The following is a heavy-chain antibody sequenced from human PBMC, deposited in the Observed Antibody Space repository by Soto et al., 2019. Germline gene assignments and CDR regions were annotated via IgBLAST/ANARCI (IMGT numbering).Heavy chain of an antibody. CDR1: GFTFSSYW. CDR2: INSDGSST. D-gene: IGHD3-9*01. CDR3: ARDLPVNYDILTGYYSDGMDV. V-gene: IGHV3-74*01. Sequence: GGSLRLSCAASGFTFSSYWMHWVRQAPGKGLVWVSRINSDGSSTSYADSVKGRFTISRDNAKNTLYLQMNSLRAEDTAVYYCARDLPVNYDILTGYYSDGMDVWGQGTTVTVSS. J-gene: IGHJ6*02.